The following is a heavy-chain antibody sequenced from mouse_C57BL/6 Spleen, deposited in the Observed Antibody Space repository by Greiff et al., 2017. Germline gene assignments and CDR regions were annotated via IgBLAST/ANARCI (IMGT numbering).Heavy chain of an antibody. CDR3: ARSYYGVYVWYCGV. Sequence: QVQLQQSGPELVKPGASVKISCKASGYAFSSSWMNWVKQRPGKCLAWIARIYPGDGDTNYNGKVKGKVTLAADKSASTAYMPLSRLTSEDSAVYCCARSYYGVYVWYCGVWRTGAKVTVTS. D-gene: IGHD1-1*02. J-gene: IGHJ1*03. V-gene: IGHV1-82*01. CDR1: GYAFSSSW. CDR2: IYPGDGDT.